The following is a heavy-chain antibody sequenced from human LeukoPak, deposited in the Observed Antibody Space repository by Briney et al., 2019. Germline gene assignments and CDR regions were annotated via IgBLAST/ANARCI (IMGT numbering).Heavy chain of an antibody. CDR1: GFTFSTYP. CDR2: ISSNGGDT. V-gene: IGHV3-64*01. D-gene: IGHD3-22*01. Sequence: GGSLRLSCVASGFTFSTYPMHWVRQAPGKGLEYVSAISSNGGDTYYTNSVKGRFTISRDNAKNTLYLQMGSLRAEDMAVYYCARVRSYDSGVYYYDYWGQGALVTVSS. J-gene: IGHJ4*02. CDR3: ARVRSYDSGVYYYDY.